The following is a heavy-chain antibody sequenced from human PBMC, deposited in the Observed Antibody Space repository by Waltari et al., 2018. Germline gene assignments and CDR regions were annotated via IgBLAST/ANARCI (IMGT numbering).Heavy chain of an antibody. CDR1: GFTFSRFW. Sequence: EGQLVESGGGLVQPGGSLQLSCSASGFTFSRFWMHWVRQVPGQGLVWVSRINSDGSDTSYADSVRGRFTVSRDNAKNMAYLQMNSLRAEDTAIYYCTRDSPSWIWGQGTMVSVSS. CDR3: TRDSPSWI. V-gene: IGHV3-74*01. J-gene: IGHJ3*02. CDR2: INSDGSDT.